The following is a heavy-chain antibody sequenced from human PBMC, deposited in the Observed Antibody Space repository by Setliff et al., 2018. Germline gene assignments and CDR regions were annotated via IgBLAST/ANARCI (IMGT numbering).Heavy chain of an antibody. V-gene: IGHV4-61*02. D-gene: IGHD5-18*01. Sequence: SETLSLTCTVSGDSISSGSYYWSWIRQPAGKRLEWIGRISSSGSTTYNPSLKSRVTIWLDMSSNQVSLDLSSATAADTAVYYCARDRTAYNYGMDVWGQGTTVTVSS. CDR1: GDSISSGSYY. CDR3: ARDRTAYNYGMDV. J-gene: IGHJ6*02. CDR2: ISSSGST.